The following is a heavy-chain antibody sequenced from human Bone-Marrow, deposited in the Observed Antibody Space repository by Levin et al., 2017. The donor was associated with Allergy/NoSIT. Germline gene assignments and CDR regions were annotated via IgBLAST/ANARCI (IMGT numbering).Heavy chain of an antibody. CDR3: ARGGVDTAMLLYY. CDR2: INHSGST. CDR1: GESFSGYY. J-gene: IGHJ4*02. D-gene: IGHD5-18*01. V-gene: IGHV4-34*01. Sequence: SETLSLTCAVYGESFSGYYWSWIRQPPGKGLEWIGEINHSGSTNYNPSLKSRVTISVDTSKNQFSLKLSSVTAADTAVYYCARGGVDTAMLLYYWGQGTLVTVSS.